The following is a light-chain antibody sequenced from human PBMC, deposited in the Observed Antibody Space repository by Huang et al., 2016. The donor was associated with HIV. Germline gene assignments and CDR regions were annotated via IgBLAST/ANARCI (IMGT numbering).Light chain of an antibody. Sequence: DIHMTQSPSSLSASVGDRVTIDCRASQNINNYLNWYQQKPWKVPKLLLYGASSLQSVVPSRFNGSGSGTDFTLTISNVQTEDLATYYCQQTHSTPPYTLGQGTKVEI. CDR1: QNINNY. CDR2: GAS. V-gene: IGKV1-39*01. J-gene: IGKJ2*01. CDR3: QQTHSTPPYT.